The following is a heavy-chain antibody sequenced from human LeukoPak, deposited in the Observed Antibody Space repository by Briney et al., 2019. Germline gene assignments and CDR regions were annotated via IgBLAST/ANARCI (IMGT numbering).Heavy chain of an antibody. CDR1: GYTFTGYY. CDR2: INPNSGGT. D-gene: IGHD6-13*01. V-gene: IGHV1-2*02. Sequence: ASVKVSCKASGYTFTGYYMHWVRQAPGQGLEWMGWINPNSGGTNYAQKFQGRVTMIRDTSISTAYMELSRLRSDDTAVYYCAGPKRYSSSWYPKNYYFDYWGQGTLVTVSS. J-gene: IGHJ4*02. CDR3: AGPKRYSSSWYPKNYYFDY.